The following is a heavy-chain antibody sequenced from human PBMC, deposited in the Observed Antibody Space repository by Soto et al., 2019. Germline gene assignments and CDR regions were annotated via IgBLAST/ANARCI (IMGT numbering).Heavy chain of an antibody. V-gene: IGHV1-18*04. D-gene: IGHD2-15*01. Sequence: ASVKVSCKASGYTFTSYGISWVRQAPGQGLEWMGWISAYNGNTNYAQKLQGRVTMTTDTSTSTAYMELRSLRSDDTAVYYRARDLGVACSGGSCYSFYFDYWGQGTLVTVSS. J-gene: IGHJ4*02. CDR1: GYTFTSYG. CDR2: ISAYNGNT. CDR3: ARDLGVACSGGSCYSFYFDY.